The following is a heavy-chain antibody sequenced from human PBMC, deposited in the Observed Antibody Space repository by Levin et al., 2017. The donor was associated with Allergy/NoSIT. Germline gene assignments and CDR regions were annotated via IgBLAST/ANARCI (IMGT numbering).Heavy chain of an antibody. CDR2: IRGSGERT. V-gene: IGHV3-23*01. J-gene: IGHJ4*02. CDR1: GFTFTSYA. D-gene: IGHD6-19*01. Sequence: GGSLRLSCAASGFTFTSYAITWVRQAPGKGLEWISAIRGSGERTYYADSVEGRFTVSRDNSKDTVYLQMNSLRGEDTAVYLCAREKGGTRGWYTVDYWGQGALVIVSP. CDR3: AREKGGTRGWYTVDY.